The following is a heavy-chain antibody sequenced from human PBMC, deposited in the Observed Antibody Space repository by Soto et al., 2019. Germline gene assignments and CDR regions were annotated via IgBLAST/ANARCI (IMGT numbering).Heavy chain of an antibody. CDR2: IYYSGST. CDR1: GGSISSYY. D-gene: IGHD3-22*01. CDR3: ARENRSGDFDY. V-gene: IGHV4-59*01. Sequence: SSETLSLTCTVSGGSISSYYWSWIRQPPGKGLEWIGYIYYSGSTNYNPSLKSRVTISVDTSKNQFSLKLSSVTAADTAVYYCARENRSGDFDYWGQGTLVTVSS. J-gene: IGHJ4*02.